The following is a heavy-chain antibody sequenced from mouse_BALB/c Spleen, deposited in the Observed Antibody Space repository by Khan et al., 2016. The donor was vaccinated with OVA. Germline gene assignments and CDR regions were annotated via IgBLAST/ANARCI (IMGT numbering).Heavy chain of an antibody. CDR1: GFTFSTYG. D-gene: IGHD1-1*01. V-gene: IGHV5-6*01. CDR3: TRIAYYYDSEGFAY. Sequence: EVELVESGGDIVKPGGSLKLSCAASGFTFSTYGMSWVRQTPDKRLEWVATVSTGGHYTYYTDTVKGRFTLSRDNAKNTLYLQMSSLRSEDTAMFYCTRIAYYYDSEGFAYWGQGTLVTVSA. CDR2: VSTGGHYT. J-gene: IGHJ3*01.